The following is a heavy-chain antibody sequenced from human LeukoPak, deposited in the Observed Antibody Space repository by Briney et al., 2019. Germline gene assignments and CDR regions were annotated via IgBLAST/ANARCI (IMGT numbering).Heavy chain of an antibody. CDR1: GFTFDDYA. V-gene: IGHV3-9*01. Sequence: PGRSLRLSCAASGFTFDDYAMHWVRQAPGKGLEWVSGISWNSGSIGYVDSVKGRFTISRDNAKNSLYLQMNSLRAEDTAVYYCAVFGELSPFWGQGTLVTVSS. CDR3: AVFGELSPF. D-gene: IGHD3-10*01. J-gene: IGHJ4*02. CDR2: ISWNSGSI.